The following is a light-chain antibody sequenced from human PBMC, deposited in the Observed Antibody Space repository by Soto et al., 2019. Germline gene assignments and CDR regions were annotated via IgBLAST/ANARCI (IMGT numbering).Light chain of an antibody. J-gene: IGLJ2*01. Sequence: QSALTQPASVSGSPGQSITVPCSGTSSDIGGHNYVSWYQQLPGKAPQLLIYEVTKRPSWVPDRFSGSKSGSTASLTISELQAEDEAVYYCSSYAGSNNLVFGGGTKLTVL. V-gene: IGLV2-8*01. CDR2: EVT. CDR1: SSDIGGHNY. CDR3: SSYAGSNNLV.